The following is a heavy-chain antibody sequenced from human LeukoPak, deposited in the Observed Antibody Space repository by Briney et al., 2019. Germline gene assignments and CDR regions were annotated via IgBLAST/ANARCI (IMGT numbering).Heavy chain of an antibody. V-gene: IGHV1-69*04. J-gene: IGHJ6*02. CDR2: IIPILGIA. CDR3: ARELNEYCSSTSCLSPLYYYGMDV. D-gene: IGHD2-2*01. CDR1: GGTFSSYA. Sequence: SVKVSCKASGGTFSSYAISWVRQDPGQGLEWMGRIIPILGIANYAQKFQGRVTITADKSTSTAYMELSSLRSEDTAVYYCARELNEYCSSTSCLSPLYYYGMDVWGQGTTVTVSS.